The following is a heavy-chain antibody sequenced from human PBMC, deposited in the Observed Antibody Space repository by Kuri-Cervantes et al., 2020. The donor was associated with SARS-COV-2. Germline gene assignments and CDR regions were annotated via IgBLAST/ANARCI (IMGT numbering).Heavy chain of an antibody. CDR3: ATTMVRGIMIGYPHSGWFDP. CDR1: GYTFTSYA. Sequence: ASVKVSCKASGYTFTSYAMHWVRQAPGQRLEWMGWINAGNGNTKYSQKFQGRVTVTRDTSTSTAYMELRSLRPDDTAVYYCATTMVRGIMIGYPHSGWFDPWGQGTLVTVSS. J-gene: IGHJ5*02. D-gene: IGHD3-10*01. CDR2: INAGNGNT. V-gene: IGHV1-3*01.